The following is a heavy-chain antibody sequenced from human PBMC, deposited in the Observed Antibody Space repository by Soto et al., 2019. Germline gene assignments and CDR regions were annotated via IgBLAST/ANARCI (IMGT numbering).Heavy chain of an antibody. CDR1: GGPFSGYY. CDR2: INHSGST. J-gene: IGHJ4*02. V-gene: IGHV4-34*01. D-gene: IGHD1-26*01. Sequence: SETLSLTCAVYGGPFSGYYWSWIRQPPGKGLEWIGEINHSGSTNYNPSLKSRVTISVDTSKNQFSLKLSSVTAADTAVYYCASKMGRNDYWGQGTLVTVSS. CDR3: ASKMGRNDY.